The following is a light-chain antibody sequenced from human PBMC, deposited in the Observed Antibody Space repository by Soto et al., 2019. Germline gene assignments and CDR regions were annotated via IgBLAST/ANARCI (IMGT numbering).Light chain of an antibody. V-gene: IGKV1-5*01. CDR1: RSISDW. CDR3: LQYSSHSWT. Sequence: DIQMTQFPSTLTPSVGDRVTITCRASRSISDWLAWYQQKPGKAPKLLIFDASTLKSGVSSRFSGSGSGTEFTLTITGPQPEDVATYYCLQYSSHSWTFGQGTKVDIK. J-gene: IGKJ1*01. CDR2: DAS.